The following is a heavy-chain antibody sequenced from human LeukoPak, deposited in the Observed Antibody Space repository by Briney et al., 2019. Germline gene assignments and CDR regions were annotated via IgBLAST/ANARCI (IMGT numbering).Heavy chain of an antibody. J-gene: IGHJ4*02. CDR1: GYTFTTCD. CDR3: ARVLGSISH. V-gene: IGHV1-8*02. Sequence: GASVKVSCKASGYTFTTCDINWVRQATGQGLEWMGWMNPNSGNTGCAHKFQGRVTMTRDTSINTAYMELSSLRSDDTAVYYCARVLGSISHWGQGTLVTVSS. CDR2: MNPNSGNT. D-gene: IGHD1-1*01.